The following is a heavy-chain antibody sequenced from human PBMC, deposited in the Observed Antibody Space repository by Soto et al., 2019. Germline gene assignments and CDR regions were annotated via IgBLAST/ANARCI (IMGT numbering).Heavy chain of an antibody. CDR1: GYTFTSYG. J-gene: IGHJ4*02. V-gene: IGHV1-18*01. Sequence: QVQLVQSGAEVKKPGASVKVSCKASGYTFTSYGISWVRQAPGQVLEWMGWISAYNVNTNYAQKRKGRVTMTTDTSPSTAYMEMKSPRSNDPAVYYGARNVFVNFDWLFPFDYWGQGTLVTVSS. D-gene: IGHD3-9*01. CDR3: ARNVFVNFDWLFPFDY. CDR2: ISAYNVNT.